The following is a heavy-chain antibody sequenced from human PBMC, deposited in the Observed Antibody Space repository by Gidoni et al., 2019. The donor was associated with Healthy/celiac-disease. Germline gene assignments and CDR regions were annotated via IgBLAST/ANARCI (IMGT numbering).Heavy chain of an antibody. CDR1: GFTFSSYG. CDR2: ISYDGSNK. CDR3: AKDRSGESSFFDY. D-gene: IGHD3-10*01. V-gene: IGHV3-30*18. Sequence: QVQLVESGGGVVQPGRSLRLSCAASGFTFSSYGMHWVRQAPGKGLEWVAVISYDGSNKYYADSVKGRFTISRDNSKNTLYLQMNSLRAEDTAVYYCAKDRSGESSFFDYWGQGTLVTVSS. J-gene: IGHJ4*02.